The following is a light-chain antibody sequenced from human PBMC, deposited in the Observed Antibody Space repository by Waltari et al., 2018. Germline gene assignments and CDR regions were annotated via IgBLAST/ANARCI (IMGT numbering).Light chain of an antibody. CDR2: EVS. V-gene: IGLV2-14*01. Sequence: QSALTQPASVSGSPGQSITISCTGTSSDVGGYNYASWYQQHPGQAPKLMIYEVSNRPSGVSNRFSGSQSGNTASLTISGLQAEDEADYYCSSYTSSSTYVVFGGGTKLTVL. J-gene: IGLJ2*01. CDR1: SSDVGGYNY. CDR3: SSYTSSSTYVV.